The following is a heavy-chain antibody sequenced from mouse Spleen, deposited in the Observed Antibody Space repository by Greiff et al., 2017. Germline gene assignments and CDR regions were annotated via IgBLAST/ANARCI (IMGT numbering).Heavy chain of an antibody. Sequence: VQGVESGPGLVAPSQSLSITCTISGFSLTSYGVHWVRQPPGKGLEWLVVIWSDGSTTYNSALKSRLSISKDNSKSQVFLKMNSLQTDDTAMYYCARGPYGSSPYYAMDYWGQGTSVTVSS. D-gene: IGHD1-1*01. CDR2: IWSDGST. V-gene: IGHV2-6-1*01. J-gene: IGHJ4*01. CDR3: ARGPYGSSPYYAMDY. CDR1: GFSLTSYG.